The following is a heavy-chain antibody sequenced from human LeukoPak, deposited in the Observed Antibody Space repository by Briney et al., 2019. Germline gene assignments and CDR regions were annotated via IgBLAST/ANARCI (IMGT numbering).Heavy chain of an antibody. Sequence: SETLSLTCTVSGGSISTYYWSWIRQPAGKGLEWIGRIYTSGSTNFNPSLKSRVTMSVDTSKNQFSLRLSSVTAADTAVYYCARASYSYDINGWVPFDYWGQGTLVTVSS. V-gene: IGHV4-4*07. CDR2: IYTSGST. J-gene: IGHJ4*02. D-gene: IGHD3-22*01. CDR3: ARASYSYDINGWVPFDY. CDR1: GGSISTYY.